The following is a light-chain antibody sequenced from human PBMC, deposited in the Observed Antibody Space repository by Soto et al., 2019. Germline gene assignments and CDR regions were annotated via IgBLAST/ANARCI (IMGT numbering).Light chain of an antibody. CDR3: CSYAGSYTHYV. J-gene: IGLJ1*01. CDR2: DVS. V-gene: IGLV2-11*01. CDR1: SSDVGGYNY. Sequence: SALTQPRSVSGSPGQSITISCTGTSSDVGGYNYVSWYRQHPGKAPKLMIYDVSKRPSGVPDRFSGSKSGNTASLTISGLQADDEADYYCCSYAGSYTHYVFGTGTKLTVL.